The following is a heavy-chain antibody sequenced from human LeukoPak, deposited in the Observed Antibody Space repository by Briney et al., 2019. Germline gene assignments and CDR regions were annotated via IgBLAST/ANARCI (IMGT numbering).Heavy chain of an antibody. CDR3: ASSVDYGSGSYEGGSWFDP. CDR2: INPNSGGT. CDR1: GYTFTGYY. Sequence: ASVRVSCTASGYTFTGYYMHWGRQAPGQGLEWMGWINPNSGGTNYAQTFQGRVTMTRDTSISTAYMELSRLRSDDTAVYYSASSVDYGSGSYEGGSWFDPWGQGTLVTVSS. V-gene: IGHV1-2*02. J-gene: IGHJ5*02. D-gene: IGHD3-10*01.